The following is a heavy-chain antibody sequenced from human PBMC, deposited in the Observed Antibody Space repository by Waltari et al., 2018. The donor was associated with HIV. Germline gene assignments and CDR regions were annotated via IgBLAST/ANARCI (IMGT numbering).Heavy chain of an antibody. J-gene: IGHJ3*02. D-gene: IGHD6-13*01. CDR3: ARGIAAAVFDAFDI. CDR2: MNPNSGNT. Sequence: QAQLVQSGAEVKKPGASVKVSCTASGNTFTSYDINWVRQATGQGLEWMGWMNPNSGNTGYAQKFQGRVTMTRNTSISTAYMELSSLRSEDTAVYYCARGIAAAVFDAFDIWGQGTMVTVSS. V-gene: IGHV1-8*01. CDR1: GNTFTSYD.